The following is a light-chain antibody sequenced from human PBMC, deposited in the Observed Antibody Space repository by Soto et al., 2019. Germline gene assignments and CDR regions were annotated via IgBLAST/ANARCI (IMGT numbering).Light chain of an antibody. CDR3: QQYNSYSPSYT. CDR1: QGISSW. V-gene: IGKV1-5*03. J-gene: IGKJ2*01. Sequence: DIPMTQSPSTLSASVGDRVTITCRASQGISSWLAWYQQKPGKAPKLLIYKASSLERGVPSRFSGSGSGTEFTLTISSLQPDDFATYYCQQYNSYSPSYTFGQGTKLEIK. CDR2: KAS.